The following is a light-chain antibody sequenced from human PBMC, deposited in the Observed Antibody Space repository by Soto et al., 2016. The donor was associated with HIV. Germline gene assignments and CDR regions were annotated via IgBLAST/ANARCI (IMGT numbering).Light chain of an antibody. J-gene: IGKJ2*01. V-gene: IGKV1-6*01. CDR1: QGIKNE. Sequence: AIQMTQSPSSLSASLGDRVTITCRASQGIKNELGWYQQKPGKAPKLLIYATSSLGGGVPSRFSGSGSGTDFTLTISSLQPEDSASYFXLTRLRSPVHFGQGTKLEIK. CDR2: ATS. CDR3: LTRLRSPVH.